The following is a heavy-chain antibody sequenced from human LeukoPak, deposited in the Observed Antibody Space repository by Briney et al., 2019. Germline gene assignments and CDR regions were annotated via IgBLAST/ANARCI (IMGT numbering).Heavy chain of an antibody. Sequence: GESLKISCKGSGYSFTSYWIGWVRQTPGKGLEWMGIIYPGDSDTRYNPSFQGQVTISADKSISTAYLQWSSLKASDTAMYYCATLSSGYYYGLDYWGQGTLDTVSS. V-gene: IGHV5-51*01. CDR3: ATLSSGYYYGLDY. CDR1: GYSFTSYW. J-gene: IGHJ4*02. D-gene: IGHD3-22*01. CDR2: IYPGDSDT.